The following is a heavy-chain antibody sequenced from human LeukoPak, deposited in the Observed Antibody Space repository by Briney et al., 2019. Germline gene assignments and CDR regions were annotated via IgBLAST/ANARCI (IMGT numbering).Heavy chain of an antibody. J-gene: IGHJ4*02. Sequence: EATVKVSCKASGGTFSIYAISWVRQAPGQGLEWMGGIIPIFGTANYAQKFQGRVTITADESTSTAYMELSSLRSEDTAVYYCARSITGTTGQFDYWGQGTLVTVSS. CDR2: IIPIFGTA. D-gene: IGHD1-7*01. CDR1: GGTFSIYA. CDR3: ARSITGTTGQFDY. V-gene: IGHV1-69*13.